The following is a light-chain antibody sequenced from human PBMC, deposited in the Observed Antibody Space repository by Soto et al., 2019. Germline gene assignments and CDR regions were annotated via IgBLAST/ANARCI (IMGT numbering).Light chain of an antibody. J-gene: IGLJ2*01. CDR1: SSDVRTYNY. Sequence: QSALTQPRSVSGSPGESVTISCTGTSSDVRTYNYVSWYQQQPDKAPKLVIYDVTERPSGVPDRFSGSKSDNTASLTISGLQAEDEADYYCCSYAGSSINTVVFGGGTKVTVL. CDR2: DVT. V-gene: IGLV2-11*01. CDR3: CSYAGSSINTVV.